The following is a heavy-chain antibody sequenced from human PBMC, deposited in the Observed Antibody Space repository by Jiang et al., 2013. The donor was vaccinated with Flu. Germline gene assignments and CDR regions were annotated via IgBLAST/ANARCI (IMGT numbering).Heavy chain of an antibody. CDR1: GGSIISTNW. CDR3: ARDRHDYGADAFDI. D-gene: IGHD3-16*01. Sequence: GSGLVKPSQTLSLTCALSGGSIISTNWWTWVRQAPGKGLEWIGEIHHSGTTNYNPSLKSRVTISVDTSKNQFSLRLNSVTAADTALYYCARDRHDYGADAFDIVGPRDNGHRLF. CDR2: IHHSGTT. J-gene: IGHJ3*02. V-gene: IGHV4-4*02.